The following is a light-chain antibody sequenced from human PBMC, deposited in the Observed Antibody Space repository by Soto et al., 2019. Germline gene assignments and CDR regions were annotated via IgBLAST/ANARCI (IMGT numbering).Light chain of an antibody. Sequence: QSALTQPRSVSGSPGQSVTISCTGTGSNVGAYNYVSWYQQHPGKAPKLMIYDDNKRPSGVPDRFSGSKSDNTASLTISGLQADDEADYFCCAYAGTYTGVFGGGTKLTVL. V-gene: IGLV2-11*01. CDR3: CAYAGTYTGV. CDR2: DDN. CDR1: GSNVGAYNY. J-gene: IGLJ3*02.